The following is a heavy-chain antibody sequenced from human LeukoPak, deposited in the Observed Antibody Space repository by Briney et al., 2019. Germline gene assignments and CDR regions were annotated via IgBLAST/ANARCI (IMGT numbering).Heavy chain of an antibody. CDR1: GYSFTTYW. V-gene: IGHV5-51*01. D-gene: IGHD3-10*01. CDR3: ARQHGSGSYYSRAIDY. CDR2: IYPGDSDT. J-gene: IGHJ4*02. Sequence: PGESLKISCEASGYSFTTYWIGWVRQMPGKGLEWMGIIYPGDSDTRYSPSFQGQVTISADKSINTAYLQWSGLKASDTAMYYCARQHGSGSYYSRAIDYWGQGTLVTVSS.